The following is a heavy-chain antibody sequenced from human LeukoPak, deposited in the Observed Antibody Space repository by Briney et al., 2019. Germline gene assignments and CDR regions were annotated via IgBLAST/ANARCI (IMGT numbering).Heavy chain of an antibody. CDR3: ASVYGSGSYLGY. CDR2: IYHSGST. CDR1: GGSISSGDYS. D-gene: IGHD3-10*01. J-gene: IGHJ4*02. Sequence: SETLSLTCSVSGGSISSGDYSWSWIRQPPGKGLEWIGYIYHSGSTYYNPSLKSRVTISVDRSKNQFSLKLSSVTAADTAVYYCASVYGSGSYLGYWGPRTLVTVSS. V-gene: IGHV4-30-2*01.